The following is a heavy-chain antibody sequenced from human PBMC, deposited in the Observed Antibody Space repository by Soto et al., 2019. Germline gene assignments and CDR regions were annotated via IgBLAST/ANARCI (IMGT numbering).Heavy chain of an antibody. D-gene: IGHD4-17*01. Sequence: QITLQESGPTLVTPTQTLTLTCTFSGFSLSTSGVGVGWIRQPPGEALECLALIYWDDDKRYSPSLKSRLTITKDTSNNQVILTMTNMDPVDTATYDCAHRLAHGDYAGYWFAPWGLGTLVTVSS. CDR1: GFSLSTSGVG. CDR3: AHRLAHGDYAGYWFAP. V-gene: IGHV2-5*02. J-gene: IGHJ5*02. CDR2: IYWDDDK.